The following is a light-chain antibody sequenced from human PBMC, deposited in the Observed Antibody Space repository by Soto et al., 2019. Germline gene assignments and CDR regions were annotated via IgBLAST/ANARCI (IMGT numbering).Light chain of an antibody. Sequence: EVVLTQSPGTLSLSPGERATLSCRASQSINQSLAWYQQRPGQSPRLLIYDASRRATGIPDRFTGSGFGTDFTLTISRLAPEDLAVYYCQQYGGSPRTFGQGTKVELK. J-gene: IGKJ1*01. V-gene: IGKV3-20*01. CDR1: QSINQS. CDR3: QQYGGSPRT. CDR2: DAS.